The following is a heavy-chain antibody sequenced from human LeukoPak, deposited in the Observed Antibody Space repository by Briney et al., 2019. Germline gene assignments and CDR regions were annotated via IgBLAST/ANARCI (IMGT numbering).Heavy chain of an antibody. Sequence: GRSLRLSCAASGFKFDDYNMYWVRHIPGKGLEWVSGITWNSGDVGYADSVKGRFTISRDNAKNFLYLQMNSLTTEDTALYFCVKAVCGGDCYWVHDAFDIWGQGTMVTVSS. V-gene: IGHV3-9*01. CDR1: GFKFDDYN. CDR3: VKAVCGGDCYWVHDAFDI. D-gene: IGHD2-21*02. CDR2: ITWNSGDV. J-gene: IGHJ3*02.